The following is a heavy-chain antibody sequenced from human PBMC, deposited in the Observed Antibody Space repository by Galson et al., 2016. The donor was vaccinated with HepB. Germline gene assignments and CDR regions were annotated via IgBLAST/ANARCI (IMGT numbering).Heavy chain of an antibody. Sequence: ETLSLTCTVSGGSISTYYWCWIRQPPGKGLEWIGYIHYTGTTNYNPSLKSRVTISVDTSKNQFSLKLSSVTAADTALYYCARQYRGGPSDFWGQGTLVTVSS. CDR1: GGSISTYY. D-gene: IGHD5-12*01. CDR2: IHYTGTT. V-gene: IGHV4-59*01. CDR3: ARQYRGGPSDF. J-gene: IGHJ4*02.